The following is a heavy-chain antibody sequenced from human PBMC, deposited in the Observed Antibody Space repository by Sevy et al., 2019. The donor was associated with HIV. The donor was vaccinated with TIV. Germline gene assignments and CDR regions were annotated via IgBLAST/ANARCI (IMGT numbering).Heavy chain of an antibody. D-gene: IGHD2-2*01. CDR2: ITDSGGST. J-gene: IGHJ6*02. CDR1: GFTFSSYA. CDR3: AKDDGAIVVLPAAAVDYYYYGMDV. Sequence: GGSLRLSCAASGFTFSSYAMSWVRQAPGKGLEWVSAITDSGGSTYYGNSVKGRFTIPRDNSKNTPYLQMNSRGAEDTAVDYCAKDDGAIVVLPAAAVDYYYYGMDVWGQGTTVTVSS. V-gene: IGHV3-23*01.